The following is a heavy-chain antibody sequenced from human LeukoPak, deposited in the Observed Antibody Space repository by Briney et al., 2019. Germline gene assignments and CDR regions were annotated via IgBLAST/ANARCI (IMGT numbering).Heavy chain of an antibody. Sequence: ASVKVSCRASGYTFTDNYIHWVRQAPGQGLEWMGSINPNYGGTHFARQFQGMVTMTTDTSISTAYMELSRLRSADSAVYYCARDQRQQNYYETIGYMDSWGQGALVTVSS. CDR3: ARDQRQQNYYETIGYMDS. V-gene: IGHV1-2*02. CDR2: INPNYGGT. J-gene: IGHJ4*02. CDR1: GYTFTDNY. D-gene: IGHD3-22*01.